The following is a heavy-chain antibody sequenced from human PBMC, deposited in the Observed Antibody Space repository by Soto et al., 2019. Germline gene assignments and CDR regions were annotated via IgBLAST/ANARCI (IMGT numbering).Heavy chain of an antibody. CDR2: IFNGGSP. V-gene: IGHV4-30-2*01. J-gene: IGHJ6*02. CDR3: ASGHYSYAIDV. Sequence: PLSLTFAGSGWSFSSGVFSWTWIMQPPGQGLGWIGYIFNGGSPHYTPSLRSRVSISVDRSTNVISLNLTSMPPAGPDVYFCASGHYSYAIDVWGQGITVTVSS. CDR1: GWSFSSGVFS.